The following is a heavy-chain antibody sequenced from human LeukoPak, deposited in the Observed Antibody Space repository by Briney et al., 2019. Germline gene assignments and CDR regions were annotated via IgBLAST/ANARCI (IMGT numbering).Heavy chain of an antibody. Sequence: GGSLRLSCAASGFTFDDHAMHWVRQAPGKGLEWVSAISGSGGSTYYADSVKGRFTISRDNSKNTLYLQMNSLRAEDTAVYYCAKRSRYYYDSSGYLTGAFDIWGQGTMVTVSS. D-gene: IGHD3-22*01. CDR1: GFTFDDHA. J-gene: IGHJ3*02. V-gene: IGHV3-23*01. CDR3: AKRSRYYYDSSGYLTGAFDI. CDR2: ISGSGGST.